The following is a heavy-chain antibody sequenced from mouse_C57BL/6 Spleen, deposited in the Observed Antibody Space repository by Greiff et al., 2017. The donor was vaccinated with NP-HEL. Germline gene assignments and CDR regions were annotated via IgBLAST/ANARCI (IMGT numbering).Heavy chain of an antibody. CDR2: ISSGSSTI. CDR1: GFTFSDYG. Sequence: EVKLLESGGGLVKPGGSLKLSCAASGFTFSDYGMHWVRQAPEKGLEWVAYISSGSSTIYYADTVKGRFTISRDNAKNTLFMQMTSLRSEDTAMYYCARPESKGGAMDYWGQGTSVTVSS. J-gene: IGHJ4*01. CDR3: ARPESKGGAMDY. D-gene: IGHD1-3*01. V-gene: IGHV5-17*01.